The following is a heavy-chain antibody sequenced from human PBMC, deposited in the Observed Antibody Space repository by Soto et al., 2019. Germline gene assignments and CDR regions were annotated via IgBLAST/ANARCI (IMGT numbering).Heavy chain of an antibody. D-gene: IGHD4-17*01. CDR1: GGTFSSHA. CDR2: IIPIFGTT. Sequence: QVQLVQSGAEVKKPGSSVKVSCKTSGGTFSSHAISWVRQAPGQGLEWMGGIIPIFGTTNYAQRFQGRATITADESTMTAYLELTSLRSDDTAVYYCASLPNDYGDETVGYWFAPWGQGTLVTVSS. J-gene: IGHJ5*02. V-gene: IGHV1-69*01. CDR3: ASLPNDYGDETVGYWFAP.